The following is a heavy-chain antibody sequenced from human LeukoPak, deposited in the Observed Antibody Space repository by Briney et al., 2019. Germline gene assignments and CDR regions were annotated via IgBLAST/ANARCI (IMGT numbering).Heavy chain of an antibody. J-gene: IGHJ4*02. V-gene: IGHV4-59*01. Sequence: SETLSLTCTLSGVSISTYYWSWIRQPPGKGLEWIGYIYHSGSTNYNPSLKSRVTISVDTSKNQFSLKLSSVTAADTAVYYCARGGGYASPIGYWGQGALVTVSS. CDR1: GVSISTYY. D-gene: IGHD5-12*01. CDR2: IYHSGST. CDR3: ARGGGYASPIGY.